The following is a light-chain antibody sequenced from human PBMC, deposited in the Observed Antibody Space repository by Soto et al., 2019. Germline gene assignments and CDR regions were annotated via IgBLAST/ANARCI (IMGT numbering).Light chain of an antibody. CDR3: QHYNR. J-gene: IGKJ3*01. V-gene: IGKV1-5*03. CDR1: QSVSSW. Sequence: DIQMTQSPSTLSASVGDRVTITCRASQSVSSWLAGYQQKPGKAPKLLIYKASSLASGVPSRFSGSGSGTEFTLTISSLQPDDSATYYCQHYNRFGPGTKVDIK. CDR2: KAS.